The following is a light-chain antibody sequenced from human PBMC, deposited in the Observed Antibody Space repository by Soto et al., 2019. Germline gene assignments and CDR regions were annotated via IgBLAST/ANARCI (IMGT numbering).Light chain of an antibody. Sequence: EIVMTQSPATLSVSPGERATLSCRASQSVSRNLAWYQQKPGQAPRLLIYGASTRATDSAARISGSGSGIEFTLTISSLQSEDFAVYYCQQYNKWPLAFGGGTKVEIK. CDR2: GAS. CDR3: QQYNKWPLA. CDR1: QSVSRN. J-gene: IGKJ4*01. V-gene: IGKV3-15*01.